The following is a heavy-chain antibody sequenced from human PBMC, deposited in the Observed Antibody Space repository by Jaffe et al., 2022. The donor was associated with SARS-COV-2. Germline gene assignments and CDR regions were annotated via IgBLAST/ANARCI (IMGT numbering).Heavy chain of an antibody. D-gene: IGHD3-3*01. V-gene: IGHV3-49*05. Sequence: EVQLVESGGGLVKPGRSLRLSCTASGFTFGDYAMSWFRQAPGKGLEWVGFIRSKAYGGTTEYAASVKGRFTISRDDSKSIAYLQMNSLKTEDTAVYYCTTENDFWSGYGPSPTFDYWGQGTLVTVSS. CDR2: IRSKAYGGTT. J-gene: IGHJ4*02. CDR3: TTENDFWSGYGPSPTFDY. CDR1: GFTFGDYA.